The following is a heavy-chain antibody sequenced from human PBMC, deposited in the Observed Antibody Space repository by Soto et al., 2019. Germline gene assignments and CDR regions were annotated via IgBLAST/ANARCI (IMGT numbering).Heavy chain of an antibody. D-gene: IGHD3-10*01. CDR3: ARSYGSGTYYDYYYGMDV. CDR1: GGAISTYY. V-gene: IGHV4-59*01. CDR2: IYHSGSS. Sequence: TSETLSLTCSVSGGAISTYYWSWIRQFPGQGLEWIGYIYHSGSSQYNPSLTSRVTISVDTSKNQLSLRLSSVTAADTAVYYCARSYGSGTYYDYYYGMDVWGQGTTVTVSS. J-gene: IGHJ6*02.